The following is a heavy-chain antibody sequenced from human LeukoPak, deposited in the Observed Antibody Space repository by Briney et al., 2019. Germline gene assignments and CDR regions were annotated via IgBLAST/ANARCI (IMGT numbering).Heavy chain of an antibody. CDR2: IYTSGST. V-gene: IGHV4-4*07. Sequence: SETLSLTCTVSGGSISSYYWSWIRQPAGKGLEWIGRIYTSGSTNYNPSLKSRVTMSVDTSKNQFSLKLSSVTAADTAVYYCARARERAYYQRDAFDIWGQGTMVTVSS. CDR3: ARARERAYYQRDAFDI. J-gene: IGHJ3*02. CDR1: GGSISSYY. D-gene: IGHD3-22*01.